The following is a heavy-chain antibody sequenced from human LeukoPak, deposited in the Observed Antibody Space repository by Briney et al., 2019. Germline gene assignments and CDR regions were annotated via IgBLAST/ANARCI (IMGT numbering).Heavy chain of an antibody. D-gene: IGHD1-14*01. J-gene: IGHJ6*03. Sequence: ASVKVSCKASGGTFSSYAISWVRQAPGQGLEWMGGIIPIFGTANYAQKFQGRVTITADEFTSTAYMELSSLRSEETAVYYCARVYQSGYYMDVWGKGTTVTVSS. CDR2: IIPIFGTA. CDR3: ARVYQSGYYMDV. CDR1: GGTFSSYA. V-gene: IGHV1-69*13.